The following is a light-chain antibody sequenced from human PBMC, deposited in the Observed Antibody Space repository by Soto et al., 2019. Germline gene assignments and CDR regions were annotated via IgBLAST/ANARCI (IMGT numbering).Light chain of an antibody. J-gene: IGLJ2*01. Sequence: QSALTQPPSVSGAPGQRVTISCTGSSSNIGAGYDVHWYQQLPGTAPQLLIYSNSKRPSGVPDRFSGSKSGTSASLAITGLQAEDEADYYCQSYDSSLSVVFGGGTKLTVL. V-gene: IGLV1-40*01. CDR1: SSNIGAGYD. CDR2: SNS. CDR3: QSYDSSLSVV.